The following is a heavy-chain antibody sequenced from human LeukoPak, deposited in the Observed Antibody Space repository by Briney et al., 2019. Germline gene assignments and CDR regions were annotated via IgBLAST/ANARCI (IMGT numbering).Heavy chain of an antibody. J-gene: IGHJ4*02. CDR3: ARAARVEMATILDY. CDR1: GGTFSSYA. D-gene: IGHD5-24*01. Sequence: ASVKVSCKASGGTFSSYAISWVRQAPGQGLEWMGRIIPILGIANYAQKFQGRVTITADKSTSTAYMELSSLRSEDTAVYYCARAARVEMATILDYRGQGTLVTVSS. V-gene: IGHV1-69*04. CDR2: IIPILGIA.